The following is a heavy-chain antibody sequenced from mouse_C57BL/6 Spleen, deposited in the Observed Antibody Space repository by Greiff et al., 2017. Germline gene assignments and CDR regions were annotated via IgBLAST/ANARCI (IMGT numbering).Heavy chain of an antibody. J-gene: IGHJ2*01. Sequence: EVHLVESGGGLVKPGGSLKLSCAASGFTFSDYGMHWVRQAPEKGLEWVAYISSGSSTIYYADTVKGRFTISRDNAKNILFLQMTSLRSEDTAVYYCAGWMTLDDGGQGTTLTVSS. V-gene: IGHV5-17*01. CDR1: GFTFSDYG. CDR2: ISSGSSTI. CDR3: AGWMTLDD.